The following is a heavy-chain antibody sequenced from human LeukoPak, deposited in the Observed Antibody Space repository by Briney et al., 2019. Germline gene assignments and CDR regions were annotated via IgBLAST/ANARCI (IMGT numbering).Heavy chain of an antibody. Sequence: GRSLRLSCAASGFTFSTFWMSWVRQAPGKGLEWVANIKQDGSEKYYVDSVKGRFTISRDNAKNSLYLQMNSLRAEDTAVYYCARSQKYYYDSSGYPDYWGQGTLVTVSS. V-gene: IGHV3-7*01. CDR2: IKQDGSEK. J-gene: IGHJ4*02. CDR1: GFTFSTFW. D-gene: IGHD3-22*01. CDR3: ARSQKYYYDSSGYPDY.